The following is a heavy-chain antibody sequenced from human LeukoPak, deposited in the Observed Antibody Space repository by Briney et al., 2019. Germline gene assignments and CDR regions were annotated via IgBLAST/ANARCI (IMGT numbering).Heavy chain of an antibody. CDR2: IDPSDSYT. CDR3: ARRRPPDAVYDIQYNWFDP. Sequence: GESLKISCKGSGYSFTSYWISWVRQMPGKGLEWMGRIDPSDSYTNYSPSFQGHVTISADKSISTAYLQWSSLKASDTAMYYCARRRPPDAVYDIQYNWFDPWGQGTLVTVSS. D-gene: IGHD3-9*01. V-gene: IGHV5-10-1*01. J-gene: IGHJ5*02. CDR1: GYSFTSYW.